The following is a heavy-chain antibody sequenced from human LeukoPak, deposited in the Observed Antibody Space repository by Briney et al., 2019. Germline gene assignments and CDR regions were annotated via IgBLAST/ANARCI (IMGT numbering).Heavy chain of an antibody. J-gene: IGHJ3*02. D-gene: IGHD3-10*01. CDR3: AKGYMVRGVTLDAFDI. Sequence: SGGSLRLSCVASGFIFSSYAMSWVRQAPGKGLEWVSAISGSGGSTYYADSVKGRFTISRDNSKNTLYLQMNSLRAEDTAVYYCAKGYMVRGVTLDAFDIWGQGTMVTVSS. CDR2: ISGSGGST. CDR1: GFIFSSYA. V-gene: IGHV3-23*01.